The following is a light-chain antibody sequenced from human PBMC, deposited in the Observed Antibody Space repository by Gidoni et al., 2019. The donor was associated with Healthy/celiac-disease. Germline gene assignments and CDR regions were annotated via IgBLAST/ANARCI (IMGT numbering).Light chain of an antibody. V-gene: IGLV6-57*01. CDR3: QSYDSSNVV. Sequence: NFMLTQPPPVSESPGKTVTISCTRSSGSLASNYVQWYQQRPGSSPTTVIYEDNQRPSGVPDRFSGSIDSSSNSASLTISGLKTEDEADYYCQSYDSSNVVFGGGTKLTVL. J-gene: IGLJ2*01. CDR2: EDN. CDR1: SGSLASNY.